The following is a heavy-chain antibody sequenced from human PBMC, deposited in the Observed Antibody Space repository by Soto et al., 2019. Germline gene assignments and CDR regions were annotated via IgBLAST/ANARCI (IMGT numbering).Heavy chain of an antibody. CDR1: GFSLSTSGVG. CDR2: IYWDDDK. V-gene: IGHV2-5*02. CDR3: AHRQDGYGDYLRLFGY. D-gene: IGHD4-17*01. Sequence: QITLKESGPTLVKPTQTLTLTCTFSGFSLSTSGVGVGWIRQPPGKALEWLALIYWDDDKRYSPSLKSRLTITKDTSKNQVVLTMTNMDPVDTATYYCAHRQDGYGDYLRLFGYWGQGTLVTVSS. J-gene: IGHJ4*02.